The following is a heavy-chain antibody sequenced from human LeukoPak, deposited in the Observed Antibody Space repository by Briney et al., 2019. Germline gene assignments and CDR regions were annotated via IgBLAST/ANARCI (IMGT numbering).Heavy chain of an antibody. CDR3: AREKMAAAGYNWFDP. J-gene: IGHJ5*02. CDR2: INHSGST. D-gene: IGHD6-13*01. CDR1: GGSFSGYY. Sequence: SETLSLTCAAYGGSFSGYYWSWIRQPPGKGLEWIGEINHSGSTNYNPSLKSRVTISVDTSKNQFSLKLSSVTAADTAVYYCAREKMAAAGYNWFDPWGQGTLVTVSS. V-gene: IGHV4-34*01.